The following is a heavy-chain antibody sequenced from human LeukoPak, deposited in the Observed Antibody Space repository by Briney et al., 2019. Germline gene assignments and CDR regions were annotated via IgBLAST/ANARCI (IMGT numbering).Heavy chain of an antibody. CDR2: LSGSGGST. Sequence: PGGSLRLSCAASGFTFSNYAMTWVRQAPGKGLGWVSTLSGSGGSTYFADSVKGRFTISRDNSKNRLYLEMNSLRAEDTGVYYCAKESTVTPGNVNWFDPWGQGTLVTVSS. V-gene: IGHV3-23*01. CDR1: GFTFSNYA. J-gene: IGHJ5*02. CDR3: AKESTVTPGNVNWFDP. D-gene: IGHD4-17*01.